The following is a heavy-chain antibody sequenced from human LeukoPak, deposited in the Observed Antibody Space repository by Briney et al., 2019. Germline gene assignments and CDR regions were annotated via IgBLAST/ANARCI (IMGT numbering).Heavy chain of an antibody. Sequence: PSETLSLTCTVSGGSISSYYWSWIRQPPGKGLEWIGYIYYSGSTNYKPSLKSRVTISVDTSRNQFSLKLSSVTAADTAVYYCARADTYDSSGFYYWGQGTLVTVSS. CDR3: ARADTYDSSGFYY. J-gene: IGHJ4*02. V-gene: IGHV4-59*08. D-gene: IGHD3-22*01. CDR1: GGSISSYY. CDR2: IYYSGST.